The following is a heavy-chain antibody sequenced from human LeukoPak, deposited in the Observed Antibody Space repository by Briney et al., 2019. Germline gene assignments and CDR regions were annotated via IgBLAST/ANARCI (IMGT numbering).Heavy chain of an antibody. CDR1: TSR. Sequence: ASVKVSCKATSRISWVRQAPGQGLEWMGWIGTYGGDTYYAQKFQGRITVTTDTSTSTVYMELRNLRSDDTAVYYCARGLKVVPAALVYWGQGTLVTVSS. J-gene: IGHJ4*02. D-gene: IGHD2-2*01. CDR3: ARGLKVVPAALVY. CDR2: IGTYGGDT. V-gene: IGHV1-18*01.